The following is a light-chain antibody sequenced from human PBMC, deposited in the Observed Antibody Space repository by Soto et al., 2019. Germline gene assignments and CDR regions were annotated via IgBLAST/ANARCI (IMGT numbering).Light chain of an antibody. CDR1: QDINKN. CDR3: QQCESLPLT. CDR2: DAS. V-gene: IGKV1-33*01. J-gene: IGKJ5*01. Sequence: DSQMIQSPSSLTASKGDRVTITCQASQDINKNLIWYQQKPGKAPKLLIYDASDLETGVPSRFSGSGSGTGFTFTISSLQPEDFATYYCQQCESLPLTFGQGTLLEI.